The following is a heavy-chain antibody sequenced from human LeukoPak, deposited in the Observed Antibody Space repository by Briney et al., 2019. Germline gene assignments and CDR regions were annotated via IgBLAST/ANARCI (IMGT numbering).Heavy chain of an antibody. J-gene: IGHJ4*02. Sequence: SETLSLTCNVSGGPIRSAGYYWSWLRQSPGRGLEWIGYIYHSGTTFYSPSLKSRVTISIDTSKSQFSLTLSAVAAADTAVYYWGYNYGYGSFDSWGQGILVTVSS. CDR1: GGPIRSAGYY. D-gene: IGHD5-24*01. V-gene: IGHV4-30-2*06. CDR2: IYHSGTT. CDR3: GYNYGYGSFDS.